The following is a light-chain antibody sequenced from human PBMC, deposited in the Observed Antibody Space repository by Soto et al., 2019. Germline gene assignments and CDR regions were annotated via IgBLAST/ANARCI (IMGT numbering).Light chain of an antibody. Sequence: QSVLTQPASVSGSPGQSIAISCTGTSSDIGSYNYVSWYQQHPGKAPKLIIHEVSNRPPGISDHFSGSKSGNTASLTISGLQADDEADYYCSSHTTYSTRILGTGTKVTVL. CDR1: SSDIGSYNY. CDR3: SSHTTYSTRI. CDR2: EVS. V-gene: IGLV2-14*01. J-gene: IGLJ1*01.